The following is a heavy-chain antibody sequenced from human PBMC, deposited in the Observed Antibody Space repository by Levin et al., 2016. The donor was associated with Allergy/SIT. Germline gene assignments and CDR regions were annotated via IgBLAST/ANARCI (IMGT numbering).Heavy chain of an antibody. J-gene: IGHJ6*02. Sequence: SETLSLTCTVSGASITSGNYFWSWIRQPAGKRLEWIGRIYTSGATSYNPSLKGRVTISLDTSNNQVSLRMTSVTAADTALYYCAREGQLRYYYFGLDVWGQGTTVTVSS. V-gene: IGHV4-61*02. CDR2: IYTSGAT. CDR3: AREGQLRYYYFGLDV. CDR1: GASITSGNYF. D-gene: IGHD2-2*01.